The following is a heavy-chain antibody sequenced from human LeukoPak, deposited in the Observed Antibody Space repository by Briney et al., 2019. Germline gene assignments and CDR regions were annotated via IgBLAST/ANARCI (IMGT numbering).Heavy chain of an antibody. J-gene: IGHJ4*02. V-gene: IGHV3-74*01. CDR2: INSAGSST. Sequence: GGSLRLSCAASGFTFSTYWMHWVRQAPGKGLVWVSRINSAGSSTSYADSVKGRFTISRDNAKNTLYLQMNSLRAEDTAVYYCAKDGFGSSWSYFDYWGQGTLVTVSS. CDR1: GFTFSTYW. D-gene: IGHD6-13*01. CDR3: AKDGFGSSWSYFDY.